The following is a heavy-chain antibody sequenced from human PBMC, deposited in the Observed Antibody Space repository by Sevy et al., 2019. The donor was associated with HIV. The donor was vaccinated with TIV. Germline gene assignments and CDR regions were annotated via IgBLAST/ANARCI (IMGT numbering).Heavy chain of an antibody. V-gene: IGHV3-23*01. J-gene: IGHJ6*02. D-gene: IGHD3-10*01. CDR1: GFTVSSNY. CDR2: ISGRGGST. CDR3: AKDLGGSTRLYYGMDV. Sequence: GGSLRLSCAASGFTVSSNYMSWVRQAPGKGLEWVSIISGRGGSTYYADSVKGRFTISRDNSKNTLYLQMNSLRLEDTALYYCAKDLGGSTRLYYGMDVWGPGTTVTVSS.